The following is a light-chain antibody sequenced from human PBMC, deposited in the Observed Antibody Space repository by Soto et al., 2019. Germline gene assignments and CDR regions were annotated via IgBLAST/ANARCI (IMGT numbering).Light chain of an antibody. V-gene: IGKV3-11*01. CDR1: QSVSSY. Sequence: EIVLTQSPATLSLSPGERATLSCRASQSVSSYLACYQQKPGQAPRLLIYDASNRATGIPARFSGSGSGTXXTLTISSLEPEDFAVYYCQQRSNWPPVFTFGGGTKVEIK. J-gene: IGKJ4*01. CDR3: QQRSNWPPVFT. CDR2: DAS.